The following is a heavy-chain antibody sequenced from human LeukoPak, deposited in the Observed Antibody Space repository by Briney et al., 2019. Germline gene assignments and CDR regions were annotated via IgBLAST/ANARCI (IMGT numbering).Heavy chain of an antibody. CDR2: MNPNSGNT. CDR1: GYTFTSYD. Sequence: ASVKVSCKASGYTFTSYDINWVRQATGQGLEWTGWMNPNSGNTGYAQKFQGRVTMTRNTSISTAYMELSSLRSEDTAVYYCARGKALISHYDFWSGYDNWFDPWGQGTLVTVSS. J-gene: IGHJ5*02. D-gene: IGHD3-3*01. V-gene: IGHV1-8*01. CDR3: ARGKALISHYDFWSGYDNWFDP.